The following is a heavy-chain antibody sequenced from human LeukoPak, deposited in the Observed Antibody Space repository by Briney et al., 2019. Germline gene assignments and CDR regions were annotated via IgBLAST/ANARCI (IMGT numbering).Heavy chain of an antibody. CDR3: TTEIGYSSGWLTDY. CDR2: ISSSSSYI. V-gene: IGHV3-21*04. CDR1: GFTFSSYS. J-gene: IGHJ4*02. Sequence: GGSLRLSCAASGFTFSSYSMNWVRQAPGKGLEWVSSISSSSSYIYYADSVKGRFTISRDNAKNSLYLQMNSLRAEDTAVYYCTTEIGYSSGWLTDYWGQGTLVTVSS. D-gene: IGHD6-19*01.